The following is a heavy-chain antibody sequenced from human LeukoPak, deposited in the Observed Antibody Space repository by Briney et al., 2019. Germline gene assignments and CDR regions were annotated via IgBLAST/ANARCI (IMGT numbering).Heavy chain of an antibody. CDR2: INPNSGGT. Sequence: GASVTVSCKASGCTFTGYYMHWVRQAPGQGLAWMGWINPNSGGTNYAQKFQGRVTMTRDTSISTAYMELSRLRSDDPAVYYCARGIGSGSSSLDYWGQGTLVTVSS. V-gene: IGHV1-2*02. D-gene: IGHD6-13*01. J-gene: IGHJ4*02. CDR3: ARGIGSGSSSLDY. CDR1: GCTFTGYY.